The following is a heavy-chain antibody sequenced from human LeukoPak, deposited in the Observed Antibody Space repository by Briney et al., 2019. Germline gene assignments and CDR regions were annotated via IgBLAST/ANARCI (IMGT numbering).Heavy chain of an antibody. V-gene: IGHV3-33*01. Sequence: PGRSLRLSCAASGFTFSSYGMHWVRQAPGKGLEWVAVIWYDGSNKYYADSVKGRFTISRDNSKNTLYLQMNSLRAEDTAVYYCARDKLGRGVITATTDYWGQGTLVTVSS. CDR2: IWYDGSNK. J-gene: IGHJ4*02. D-gene: IGHD3-10*01. CDR1: GFTFSSYG. CDR3: ARDKLGRGVITATTDY.